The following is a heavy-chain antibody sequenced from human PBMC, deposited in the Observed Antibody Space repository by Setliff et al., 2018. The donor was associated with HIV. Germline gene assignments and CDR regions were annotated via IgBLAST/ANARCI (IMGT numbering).Heavy chain of an antibody. J-gene: IGHJ6*03. CDR2: ISYDGTYK. V-gene: IGHV3-30*04. CDR1: GFTFNNYA. D-gene: IGHD3-16*01. Sequence: PGGSLRLSCAASGFTFNNYAIHWVRQAPGKGLEWVALISYDGTYKYYAESVKGRFTISRDNSRNTLYLQMNSLRTEDTAVYYCAKDWGSRLSYSFYYMDVWGKGTMVTVSS. CDR3: AKDWGSRLSYSFYYMDV.